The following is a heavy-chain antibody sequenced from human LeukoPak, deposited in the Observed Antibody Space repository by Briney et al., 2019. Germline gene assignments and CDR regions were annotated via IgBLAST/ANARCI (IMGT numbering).Heavy chain of an antibody. J-gene: IGHJ4*02. D-gene: IGHD3-10*01. CDR3: AREIHYGSGSYPDY. V-gene: IGHV4-34*09. CDR1: GGSFSGYS. Sequence: SETLSLTCAVYGGSFSGYSWSWIRQPPGKGLEWIAEINHSGSTNYNPSLKSRVTISVDTSKNQFSLKLSSVTAADTAVYYCAREIHYGSGSYPDYWGQGTLVTVSS. CDR2: INHSGST.